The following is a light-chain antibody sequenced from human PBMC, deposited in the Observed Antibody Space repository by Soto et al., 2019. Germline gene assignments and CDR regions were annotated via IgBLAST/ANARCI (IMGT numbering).Light chain of an antibody. J-gene: IGKJ1*01. CDR2: GTS. V-gene: IGKV3-20*01. CDR1: QTVAYTS. Sequence: EIVLTQSPGILSLSPGARATLSCRASQTVAYTSLAWYQQRPGQAPRLLIYGTSTTATGTPDRFIGSGSGKAFTLTISRLEPEDFAVYYCQQYVTTPRTFGQGTKVE. CDR3: QQYVTTPRT.